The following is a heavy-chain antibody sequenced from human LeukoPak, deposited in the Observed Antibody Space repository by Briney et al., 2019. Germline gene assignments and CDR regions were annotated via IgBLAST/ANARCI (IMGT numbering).Heavy chain of an antibody. CDR1: EFTFSTYS. J-gene: IGHJ5*02. CDR3: ASGRGQVGATDL. D-gene: IGHD1-26*01. V-gene: IGHV3-48*02. CDR2: ISSSSSVM. Sequence: GGSLRLSCAASEFTFSTYSMNWVRQAPGKGLEWISYISSSSSVMYYADSVKGRFTISRDNAKNSLYLQMHSLRDEDTAVYYCASGRGQVGATDLWGQGTLVTVSS.